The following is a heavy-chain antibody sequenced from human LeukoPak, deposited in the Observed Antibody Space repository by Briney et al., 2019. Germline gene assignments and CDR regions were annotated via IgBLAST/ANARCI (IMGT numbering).Heavy chain of an antibody. CDR3: AKENYYGSGSYPWAFDI. CDR1: GFTFSSYW. J-gene: IGHJ3*02. D-gene: IGHD3-10*01. V-gene: IGHV3-23*01. CDR2: ISGSGITI. Sequence: GGSLRLSCAASGFTFSSYWMSWVRQAPGKGLEWVSTISGSGITIYYADSVKGRFTISRDNSKNTLYLQMNSLRAEDTAVYYCAKENYYGSGSYPWAFDIWGQGTMVTVSS.